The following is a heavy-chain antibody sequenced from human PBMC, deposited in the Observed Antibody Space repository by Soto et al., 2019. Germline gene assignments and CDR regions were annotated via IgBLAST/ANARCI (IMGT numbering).Heavy chain of an antibody. Sequence: SQTLSLTCAISGDSVSSNSAAWNWIRQSPSRGLEWLGRTYYRSKWYNDYAVSVKSRITINSDTSKNQFSLQLNSVTPEDTAVYYCARGCSSTSCYSYYYYYGMDVWGQGTTVTVSS. V-gene: IGHV6-1*01. D-gene: IGHD2-2*02. CDR3: ARGCSSTSCYSYYYYYGMDV. CDR1: GDSVSSNSAA. CDR2: TYYRSKWYN. J-gene: IGHJ6*02.